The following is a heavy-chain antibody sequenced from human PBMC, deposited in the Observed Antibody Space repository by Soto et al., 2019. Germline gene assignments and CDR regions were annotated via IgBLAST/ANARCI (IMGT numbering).Heavy chain of an antibody. CDR2: LNPSGGST. CDR1: GYTFTCYY. V-gene: IGHV1-46*01. Sequence: ASVKVSCKASGYTFTCYYMHWVRQAPGQGLEWRGILNPSGGSTSYAQKFQGRVTMNRDTSTSTVYMELSSPRSEDTVVYYCARDAAVTTLYYYYGVDLWGQGTKATVSS. D-gene: IGHD6-19*01. J-gene: IGHJ6*01. CDR3: ARDAAVTTLYYYYGVDL.